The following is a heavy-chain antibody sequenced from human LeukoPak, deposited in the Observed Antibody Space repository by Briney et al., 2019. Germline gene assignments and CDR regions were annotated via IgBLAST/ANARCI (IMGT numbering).Heavy chain of an antibody. CDR2: ISYDGSRK. CDR1: EFTFSSYV. V-gene: IGHV3-30*04. J-gene: IGHJ5*02. CDR3: ARDSPGVDVVVPGVIYNWFDP. Sequence: GGSLRLSCAASEFTFSSYVMHWVRQAPGKGLEWVAVISYDGSRKYYADSVKGRFTISRDNSKNTLYLQMNSLRAEDTAFYYCARDSPGVDVVVPGVIYNWFDPWGQGTLVTVSS. D-gene: IGHD2-2*01.